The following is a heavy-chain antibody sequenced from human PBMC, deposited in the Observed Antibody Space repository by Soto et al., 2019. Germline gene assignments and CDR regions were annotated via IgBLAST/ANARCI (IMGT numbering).Heavy chain of an antibody. J-gene: IGHJ6*03. Sequence: GGSLRLSCAASGFTFSSYGMHWVRQAPGKGLEWVAVIWYDGSNKYYADSVKGRFTISRDNFKNTLYLQMNSLRAEDTAVYYCARANRIAAPANYYYYMDVWGKGTTVTVSS. D-gene: IGHD6-6*01. CDR3: ARANRIAAPANYYYYMDV. V-gene: IGHV3-33*01. CDR2: IWYDGSNK. CDR1: GFTFSSYG.